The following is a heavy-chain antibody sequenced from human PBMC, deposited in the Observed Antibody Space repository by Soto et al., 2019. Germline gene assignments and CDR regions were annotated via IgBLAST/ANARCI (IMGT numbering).Heavy chain of an antibody. CDR1: GGSISSGGYY. CDR3: ARSRITGKTRFVYGMDV. V-gene: IGHV4-31*03. D-gene: IGHD1-20*01. Sequence: SETLSLTCTVSGGSISSGGYYWSWIRQHPGKGLEWIGYIYYSGSTYYNPSLKSRVTISVDTSKNQFSLKLSSVTAADTAVYYCARSRITGKTRFVYGMDVWGQGTTVTVSS. CDR2: IYYSGST. J-gene: IGHJ6*02.